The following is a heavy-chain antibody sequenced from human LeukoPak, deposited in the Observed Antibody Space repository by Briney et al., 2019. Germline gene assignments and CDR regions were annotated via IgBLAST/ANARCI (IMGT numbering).Heavy chain of an antibody. J-gene: IGHJ4*02. CDR1: GFIFSSHA. CDR2: ISNSDGNT. Sequence: GGSLRLSCAASGFIFSSHAMSWVRQAPGKGLEWVATISNSDGNTDYADSVKGRFIISRDNSKNTLYVQMNSLTVDDTAIYYCAKATGTLGNWGQGTLVTVSS. CDR3: AKATGTLGN. D-gene: IGHD1-1*01. V-gene: IGHV3-23*01.